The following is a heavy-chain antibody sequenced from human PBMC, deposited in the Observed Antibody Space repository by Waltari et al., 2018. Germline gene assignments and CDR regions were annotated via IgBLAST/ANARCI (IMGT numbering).Heavy chain of an antibody. CDR1: GFTFYSYW. Sequence: EVHLVESGGGLVQPGGSLRLSCAASGFTFYSYWMSWVRQAPGKGLEGVANIKQDGREKYYVDSVKGRFIISRDNAKDSLYLELNSLRAEDTAVYYCARGGSRWFDFWGQGTLVTVSS. CDR2: IKQDGREK. J-gene: IGHJ4*02. CDR3: ARGGSRWFDF. V-gene: IGHV3-7*01. D-gene: IGHD3-10*01.